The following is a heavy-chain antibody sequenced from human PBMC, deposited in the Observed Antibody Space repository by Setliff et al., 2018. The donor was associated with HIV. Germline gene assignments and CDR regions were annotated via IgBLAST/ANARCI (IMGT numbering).Heavy chain of an antibody. D-gene: IGHD3-16*01. CDR3: VKNLYTEMWGEILDS. V-gene: IGHV3-33*06. CDR1: GFTLSVYG. Sequence: PGGSLRLSCEGSGFTLSVYGMHWVRQAPGKGLEWVAVIWHDESNQYYADSVKGRFTISRDNSRNTQYLQMNSLSVEDTAVYYCVKNLYTEMWGEILDSWGRGTLVTVSS. J-gene: IGHJ4*02. CDR2: IWHDESNQ.